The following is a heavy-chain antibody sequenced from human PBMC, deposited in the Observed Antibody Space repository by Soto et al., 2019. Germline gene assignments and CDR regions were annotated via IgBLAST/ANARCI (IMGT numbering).Heavy chain of an antibody. CDR1: GYTFTSYG. Sequence: ASVKFSCKSSGYTFTSYGISWVRQAPGQGLEWMGWISAYNGNTNYAQKLQGRVTMTTDTSTSTAYMELRSLRSDDTAVYYCARTIAAADRDFSSQRNLGTVSA. CDR2: ISAYNGNT. D-gene: IGHD6-13*01. V-gene: IGHV1-18*01. CDR3: ARTIAAADRDF. J-gene: IGHJ4*02.